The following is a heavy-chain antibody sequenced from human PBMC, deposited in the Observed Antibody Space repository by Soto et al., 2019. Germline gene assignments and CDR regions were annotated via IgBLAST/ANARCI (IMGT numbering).Heavy chain of an antibody. V-gene: IGHV3-21*01. J-gene: IGHJ4*02. Sequence: EVQLVESGGGLVKPGGSLRLSCAASGFTFSSYSMNWVRQAPGKGLEWVSSISSSSSYIYYADSVKGRFTISRDNAKSSLYLQMNGLRAEDTAVYYCATRDGYMPFDYWGQGTLVTVSS. CDR3: ATRDGYMPFDY. CDR1: GFTFSSYS. D-gene: IGHD5-18*01. CDR2: ISSSSSYI.